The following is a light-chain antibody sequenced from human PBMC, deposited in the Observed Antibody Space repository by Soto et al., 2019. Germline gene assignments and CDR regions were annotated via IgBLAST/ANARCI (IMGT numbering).Light chain of an antibody. CDR3: AAWDDSLNGHYV. CDR2: SNY. Sequence: QSALTQPPSVSGAPGQRVTISCTGSSSNIGSNTVNWYQHLPGTAPKLLIYSNYQRPSGVPDRFSGSKSGTSASLVISGLQSEDEADYYCAAWDDSLNGHYVFGTGTKVTVL. V-gene: IGLV1-44*01. J-gene: IGLJ1*01. CDR1: SSNIGSNT.